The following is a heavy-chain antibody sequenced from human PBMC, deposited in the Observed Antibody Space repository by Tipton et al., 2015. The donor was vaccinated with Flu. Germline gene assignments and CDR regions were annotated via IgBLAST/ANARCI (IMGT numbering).Heavy chain of an antibody. J-gene: IGHJ4*02. CDR1: GGSMSSFY. D-gene: IGHD3-10*02. V-gene: IGHV4-4*07. CDR2: MYVSGST. CDR3: ARGSCSGTDVTFYF. Sequence: TLSLTCTVSGGSMSSFYWTWIRQPAGKGLEWIGRMYVSGSTKYNPSLKSRVTMSVDTSKNQFSLKLSSVTAADTAVYYCARGSCSGTDVTFYFWGQGTLVTVSS.